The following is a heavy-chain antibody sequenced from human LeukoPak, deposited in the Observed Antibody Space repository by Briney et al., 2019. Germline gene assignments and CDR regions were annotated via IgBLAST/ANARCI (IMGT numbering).Heavy chain of an antibody. J-gene: IGHJ6*02. Sequence: PSETLSLTCTVSGGSISSYYWSWIRQPPGKGLEWIGYIYYSGSTNYNPSFKSRVTISVDTSKNQFSLKLSSVTAADTAVYYCAREVGMAAAGTVYYYGMDVWGQGTTVTVSS. D-gene: IGHD6-13*01. V-gene: IGHV4-59*12. CDR2: IYYSGST. CDR1: GGSISSYY. CDR3: AREVGMAAAGTVYYYGMDV.